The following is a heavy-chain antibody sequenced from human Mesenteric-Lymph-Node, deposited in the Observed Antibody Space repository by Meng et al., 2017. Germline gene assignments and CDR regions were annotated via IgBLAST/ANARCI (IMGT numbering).Heavy chain of an antibody. D-gene: IGHD3-22*01. CDR3: ARDLDDSSGLDY. CDR2: ISAYNGNT. Sequence: ASVKVSCKASGGTFSNYALSWVRQGPGQGLEWMGWISAYNGNTNYAQKLQGRVTMTTDTSTSTAYMELSSLRAEDTAVYYCARDLDDSSGLDYWGQGTLVTVSS. J-gene: IGHJ4*02. V-gene: IGHV1-18*01. CDR1: GGTFSNYA.